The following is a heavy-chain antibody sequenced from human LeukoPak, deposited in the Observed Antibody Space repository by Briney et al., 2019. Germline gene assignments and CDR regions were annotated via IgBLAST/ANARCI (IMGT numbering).Heavy chain of an antibody. J-gene: IGHJ4*02. V-gene: IGHV3-23*01. Sequence: GGSLRLSCAASGFTFSSYAMSWVRQAPGKGLEWVSAISGSGGSTYYADSVKGRFTISRDNSKNTLYLQMNSLRAEDTAVYYCARGSPYYYDSSGYLYFDYWGQGTLVTVSS. CDR2: ISGSGGST. D-gene: IGHD3-22*01. CDR3: ARGSPYYYDSSGYLYFDY. CDR1: GFTFSSYA.